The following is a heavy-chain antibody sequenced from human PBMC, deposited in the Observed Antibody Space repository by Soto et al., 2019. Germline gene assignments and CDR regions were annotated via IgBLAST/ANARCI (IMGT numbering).Heavy chain of an antibody. CDR3: ARGSGLPHPRPPSDGYTSQEYNYGLDV. Sequence: PSETLSLTCAVSGESFSDYYWSWIRQPPGKGLEWIGEIYHSGSTNDNPSLKSRVTISVDTSRNHISLKLSSVTAADTAVYYCARGSGLPHPRPPSDGYTSQEYNYGLDVWGPGTTVTVS. CDR1: GESFSDYY. D-gene: IGHD2-21*01. J-gene: IGHJ6*02. V-gene: IGHV4-34*01. CDR2: IYHSGST.